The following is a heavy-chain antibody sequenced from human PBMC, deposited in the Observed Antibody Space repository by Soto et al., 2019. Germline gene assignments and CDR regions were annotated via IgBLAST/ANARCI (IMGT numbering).Heavy chain of an antibody. Sequence: QVQLQESGPGLVKPSQTLSLTCTVSGGSISSGDYYWSWIRQPPGKGLEWIGYIYYSGSTYYNPSLKRRVTRAVYTSKNQCPLKLSSVTAADTAVYYCARRTLRPPYYFDFWGQGTLVTVSS. CDR1: GGSISSGDYY. CDR2: IYYSGST. D-gene: IGHD4-17*01. V-gene: IGHV4-30-4*01. J-gene: IGHJ4*02. CDR3: ARRTLRPPYYFDF.